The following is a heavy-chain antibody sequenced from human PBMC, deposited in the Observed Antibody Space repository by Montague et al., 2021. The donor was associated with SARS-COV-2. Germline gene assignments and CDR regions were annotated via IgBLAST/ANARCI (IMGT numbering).Heavy chain of an antibody. D-gene: IGHD3-10*01. CDR3: AKDTYHFGSGSYTWDN. V-gene: IGHV3-9*01. CDR1: GFTFDEYA. Sequence: FLRLSCAASGFTFDEYAMHWVRQAPGKGLEWVSGISWNSGSIGYADSVKGRFTISRDNAKSSLYLQMDSLRPEDTALYYCAKDTYHFGSGSYTWDNWGQGILVTVSS. CDR2: ISWNSGSI. J-gene: IGHJ4*02.